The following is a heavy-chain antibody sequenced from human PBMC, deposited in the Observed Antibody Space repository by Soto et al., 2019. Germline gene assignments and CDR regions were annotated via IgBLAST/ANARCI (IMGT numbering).Heavy chain of an antibody. Sequence: PVGSLRLSCEASGFTFTDAWVSWVRQAPEKRLEWVARIKTKSDGGTTDYATPVKGRFTISRDDSKNTVYLQMNSLKSDDTAVYYCTTARIGYWGQGTLVTVSS. CDR3: TTARIGY. CDR1: GFTFTDAW. CDR2: IKTKSDGGTT. J-gene: IGHJ4*02. V-gene: IGHV3-15*01.